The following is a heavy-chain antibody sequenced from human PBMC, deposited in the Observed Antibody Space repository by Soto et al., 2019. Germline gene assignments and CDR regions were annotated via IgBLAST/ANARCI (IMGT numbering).Heavy chain of an antibody. Sequence: QVQLQEAGPGLVRPSETLSLSCTVSGDSINNHYWSWVRQAPGKGLEWIGCMQNSGSTSYNPSLKSRVTVSGETSKDQLSLKVDSVTAADTAVYYCARHNWGTVDLHYCLDVCGGGARVTVSS. CDR3: ARHNWGTVDLHYCLDV. J-gene: IGHJ6*03. D-gene: IGHD7-27*01. V-gene: IGHV4-59*08. CDR2: MQNSGST. CDR1: GDSINNHY.